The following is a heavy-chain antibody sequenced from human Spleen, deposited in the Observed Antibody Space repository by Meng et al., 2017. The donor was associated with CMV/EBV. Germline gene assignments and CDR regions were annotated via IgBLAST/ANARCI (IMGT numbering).Heavy chain of an antibody. V-gene: IGHV1-46*01. CDR3: GRRSTTADGIEY. D-gene: IGHD6-13*01. J-gene: IGHJ4*02. CDR1: GYTFTSYY. Sequence: ASVKVSCKASGYTFTSYYIHWVRQAPGQGLEWMGIINPSGGSTSYAQKFQGGVTMTRDTSTSTVYMELSRLRPEDTAVYYCGRRSTTADGIEYWGQGTLVTVSS. CDR2: INPSGGST.